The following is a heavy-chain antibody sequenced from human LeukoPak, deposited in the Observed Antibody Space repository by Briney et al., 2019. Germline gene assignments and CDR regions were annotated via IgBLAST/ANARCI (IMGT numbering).Heavy chain of an antibody. V-gene: IGHV3-23*01. Sequence: GGSLRLSCAASGFTFSSYSMNWVRQAPGKGLEWVSAISGSGGSTYYADSVKGRFTISRDNSKNTLYLQMNSLRAEDTAVYYCAKDRMITFGGVIVPFDYWGQGTLVTVSS. CDR2: ISGSGGST. CDR3: AKDRMITFGGVIVPFDY. D-gene: IGHD3-16*02. CDR1: GFTFSSYS. J-gene: IGHJ4*02.